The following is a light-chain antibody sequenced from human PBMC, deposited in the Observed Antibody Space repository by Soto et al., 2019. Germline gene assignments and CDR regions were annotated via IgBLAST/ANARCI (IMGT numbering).Light chain of an antibody. V-gene: IGKV1-6*01. Sequence: AIQMTPSPSSLSASVGDRVTITCRASQDIRTELGLYQQKPGKAPRLLIYGTFSLQSGVPSRFSGSGSGTDFTLPICSLQTVDFSTYYCLQDLKYPRTFGQGTKVEVK. CDR2: GTF. CDR1: QDIRTE. CDR3: LQDLKYPRT. J-gene: IGKJ1*01.